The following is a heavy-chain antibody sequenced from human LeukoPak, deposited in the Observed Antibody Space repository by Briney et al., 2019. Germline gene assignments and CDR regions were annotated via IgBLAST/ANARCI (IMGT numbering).Heavy chain of an antibody. CDR2: INPRAGST. V-gene: IGHV1-46*01. Sequence: ASVKVSCKASEYSFISYYIHWVRQAPGQGLEWMGIINPRAGSTSYAQKFQDRVTMTRDTSTSTVYMELSRLRSDDTAVYYCARTDSGSYFLHAFDIWGQGTMVTVSS. D-gene: IGHD1-26*01. CDR1: EYSFISYY. CDR3: ARTDSGSYFLHAFDI. J-gene: IGHJ3*02.